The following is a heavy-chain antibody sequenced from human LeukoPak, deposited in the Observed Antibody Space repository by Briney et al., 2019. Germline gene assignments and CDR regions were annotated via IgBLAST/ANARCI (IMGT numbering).Heavy chain of an antibody. CDR1: GGSISSYY. V-gene: IGHV4-4*07. J-gene: IGHJ6*03. Sequence: SETLSLTCTVSGGSISSYYWSWTRQPAGKGLEWIGRIYTSGSTNYNPSLKSRVTTSVDTSKNQFSLKLSSVTAADTAVYYCARDLRVEYSSSSRLDYYYYYMDVWGKGTTVTVSS. CDR2: IYTSGST. D-gene: IGHD6-6*01. CDR3: ARDLRVEYSSSSRLDYYYYYMDV.